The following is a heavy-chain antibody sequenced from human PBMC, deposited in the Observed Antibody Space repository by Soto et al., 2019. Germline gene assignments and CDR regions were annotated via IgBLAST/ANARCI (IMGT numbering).Heavy chain of an antibody. V-gene: IGHV3-7*01. CDR1: GFTFSNYW. D-gene: IGHD2-15*01. CDR3: ASGVALDY. CDR2: IKEDGGEK. J-gene: IGHJ4*02. Sequence: EAQLVESGGGLVQPGGSLRLSCVTSGFTFSNYWVTWVRQAPGKGLEWVANIKEDGGEKYYGDSVNGRFTVSRDNVRKSVYLQLNSLRAEDTGVYSCASGVALDYWGQGTLVTVSS.